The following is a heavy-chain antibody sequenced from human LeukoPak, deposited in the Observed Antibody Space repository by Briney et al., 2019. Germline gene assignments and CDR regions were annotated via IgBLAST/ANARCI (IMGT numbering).Heavy chain of an antibody. V-gene: IGHV1-8*03. CDR3: ARDPITMVRGVRINAFDI. J-gene: IGHJ3*02. CDR2: MNPNSGNT. CDR1: GYTFTSYD. D-gene: IGHD3-10*01. Sequence: GASVKVSCKASGYTFTSYDINWVRQATGQGLEWMGWMNPNSGNTGYAQKFQGRVTITRNTSISTAYMELSRLRSDDTAVYYCARDPITMVRGVRINAFDIWGQGTMVTVSS.